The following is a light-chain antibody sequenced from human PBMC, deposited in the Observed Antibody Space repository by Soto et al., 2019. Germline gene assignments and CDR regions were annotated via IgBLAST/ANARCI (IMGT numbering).Light chain of an antibody. Sequence: QSALTQPPSASGFPGQSVTISCTGTSSDVGAYNYVSWYQRHPGKAPKLLIYEVSKWASGVPHRFSGSKSDNTVSLTVPGLQGYDEADSFCVSYTIKPNFLFGGVPNLTVL. CDR1: SSDVGAYNY. J-gene: IGLJ2*01. CDR2: EVS. CDR3: VSYTIKPNFL. V-gene: IGLV2-8*01.